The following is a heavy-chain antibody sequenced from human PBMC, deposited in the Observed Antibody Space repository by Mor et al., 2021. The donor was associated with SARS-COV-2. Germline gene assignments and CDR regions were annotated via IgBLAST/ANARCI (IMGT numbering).Heavy chain of an antibody. J-gene: IGHJ4*02. CDR3: ARPGSSNPYFDY. CDR2: IYPGDSDT. D-gene: IGHD6-6*01. V-gene: IGHV5-51*01. Sequence: WVRQMPGKCLEWMGIIYPGDSDTRYSPSFQGQVTNSADKSISTAYLQWSSLKASDSAMYYCARPGSSNPYFDYWGQGTLVTVSS.